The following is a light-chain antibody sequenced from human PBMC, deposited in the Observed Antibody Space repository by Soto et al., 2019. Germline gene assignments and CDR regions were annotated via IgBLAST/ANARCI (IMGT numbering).Light chain of an antibody. CDR1: QSVSYY. Sequence: EIVLTQSTCTLSWSAGERATLSCRASQSVSYYLAWYQQKPGQAPRLLIYDASSRATGVPDRFSGSASETESTLTIRSLKSEDFAVYFCQQYNNWPSFGQGTRLEIK. J-gene: IGKJ5*01. CDR2: DAS. V-gene: IGKV3D-15*01. CDR3: QQYNNWPS.